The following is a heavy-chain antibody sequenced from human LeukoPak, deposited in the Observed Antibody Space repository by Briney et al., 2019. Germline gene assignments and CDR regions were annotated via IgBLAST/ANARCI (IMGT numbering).Heavy chain of an antibody. CDR2: INHSGTT. CDR3: ARFPCSGDSCYSGIRASDI. Sequence: SETLSLTCAVYGGSLSGYYWNWIRQSPGKGLEWIGEINHSGTTNYNPSLKSRVTISVDTSKNQFSLRLTSVTAADTAVYYCARFPCSGDSCYSGIRASDIWGQGTMVTVSS. D-gene: IGHD2-15*01. V-gene: IGHV4-34*01. CDR1: GGSLSGYY. J-gene: IGHJ3*02.